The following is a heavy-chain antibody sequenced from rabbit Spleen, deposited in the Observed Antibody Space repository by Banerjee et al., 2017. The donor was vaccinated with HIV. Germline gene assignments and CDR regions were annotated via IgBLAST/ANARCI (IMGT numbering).Heavy chain of an antibody. CDR2: ISGGSGRT. V-gene: IGHV1S45*01. J-gene: IGHJ6*01. Sequence: QEQLEESGGGLVKPEGSLTLTCKASGVSFNDKDVMCWVRQAPGKGLEWIACISGGSGRTWYANWAKGRSTISKTSSTTVTLHMTRLTAADTATYFCARDTSSSFSSYGMDLWGPGTLVTVS. CDR1: GVSFNDKDV. CDR3: ARDTSSSFSSYGMDL. D-gene: IGHD1-1*01.